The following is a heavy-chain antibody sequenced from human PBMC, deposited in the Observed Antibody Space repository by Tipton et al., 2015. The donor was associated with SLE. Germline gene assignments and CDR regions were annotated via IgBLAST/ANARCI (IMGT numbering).Heavy chain of an antibody. CDR1: GGSISSYY. V-gene: IGHV4-59*08. J-gene: IGHJ3*02. CDR3: ARHRGSGWVLDAFDI. CDR2: IYYSGST. D-gene: IGHD6-19*01. Sequence: TLSLTCTVSGGSISSYYWSWIRQPPGKGLEWIGYIYYSGSTNYNPSLKSRVTISVDTFKNQFSLKLSSVTAADTAVYYCARHRGSGWVLDAFDIWGQGTMVTVSS.